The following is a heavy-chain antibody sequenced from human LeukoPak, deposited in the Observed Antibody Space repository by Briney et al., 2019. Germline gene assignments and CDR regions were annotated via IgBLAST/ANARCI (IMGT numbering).Heavy chain of an antibody. V-gene: IGHV1-8*01. Sequence: ASVKVSCKASGYTFTSYDINWVRQATGQGLEWMGWMNPNSGNTGYAQKFQGRVTMTRNTSISTAYMELSSLRSGDTAVYYCARGVFIAVAVGDYWGQGTLVTVSS. J-gene: IGHJ4*02. CDR3: ARGVFIAVAVGDY. CDR1: GYTFTSYD. D-gene: IGHD6-19*01. CDR2: MNPNSGNT.